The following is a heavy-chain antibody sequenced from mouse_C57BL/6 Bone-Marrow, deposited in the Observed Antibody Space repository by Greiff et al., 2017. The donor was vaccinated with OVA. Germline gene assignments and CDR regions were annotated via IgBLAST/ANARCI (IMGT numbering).Heavy chain of an antibody. D-gene: IGHD2-5*01. Sequence: VQLKESGGDLVKPGGSLKLSCAASGFTFSSYGMSWVRPTPDKRLAWVATISSGGSYTYYPDSVKGRFTISRDNAKNTLYLQMSSLKSEDTAMYYCARPNYSNSWFAYWGQGTLVTVSA. CDR3: ARPNYSNSWFAY. V-gene: IGHV5-6*01. CDR2: ISSGGSYT. J-gene: IGHJ3*01. CDR1: GFTFSSYG.